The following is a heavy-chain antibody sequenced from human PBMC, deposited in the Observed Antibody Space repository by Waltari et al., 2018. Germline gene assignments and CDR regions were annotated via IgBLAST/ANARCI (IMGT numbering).Heavy chain of an antibody. V-gene: IGHV3-30*03. CDR2: ISYDGTNK. D-gene: IGHD3-3*01. J-gene: IGHJ4*02. Sequence: QVQLVESGGGVVQPGRSLRLSCAASGFTFRSSDIHWVRQVPGKGLEWVAVISYDGTNKYYADSVKGRFTISRDNSKNTLYLQMNSLRPEDTAVYYCARPHSYYNFWSAYNYWGQGTLVTVSS. CDR1: GFTFRSSD. CDR3: ARPHSYYNFWSAYNY.